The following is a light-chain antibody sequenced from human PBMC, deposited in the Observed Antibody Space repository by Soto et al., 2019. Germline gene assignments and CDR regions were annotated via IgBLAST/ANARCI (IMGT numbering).Light chain of an antibody. CDR2: AAS. V-gene: IGKV1-39*01. Sequence: EIRMTQSPSTLSAYVGDRVTITCRASQSISSWLAWYQQKPGKAPKLLIFAASSLQSGVPSRFSGSRSGPDFTLTISSLQPEDFATYYCQQSYSSPPTFGQGTKVHIK. J-gene: IGKJ1*01. CDR3: QQSYSSPPT. CDR1: QSISSW.